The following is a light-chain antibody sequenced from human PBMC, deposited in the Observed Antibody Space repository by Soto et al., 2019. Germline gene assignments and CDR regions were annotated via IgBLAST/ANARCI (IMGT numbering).Light chain of an antibody. Sequence: QSVLTQPASVSGSPGQSITISCTGTSSDVGGYNYVSWYQQHPGKAPKLMIYEVSNRPSGVSNRFSGSKSGDTASLTISGLQAEDEADYYCSSYTTSITLQCVFGGGTKVTVL. CDR1: SSDVGGYNY. V-gene: IGLV2-14*01. CDR3: SSYTTSITLQCV. J-gene: IGLJ3*02. CDR2: EVS.